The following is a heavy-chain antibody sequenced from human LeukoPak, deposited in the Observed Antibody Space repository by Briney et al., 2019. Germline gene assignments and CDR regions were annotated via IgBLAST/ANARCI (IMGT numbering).Heavy chain of an antibody. D-gene: IGHD5-18*01. J-gene: IGHJ4*02. CDR3: ARDRDTAMAHFDY. Sequence: SVKVSCKASGYTFTGYYMHWVRQAPGQGLEWMGWINPNSGGTNYAQKFQGRVTMTRDTSISTAYMELSRLRSDDTAVYYCARDRDTAMAHFDYWGQGTLVTVSS. V-gene: IGHV1-2*02. CDR2: INPNSGGT. CDR1: GYTFTGYY.